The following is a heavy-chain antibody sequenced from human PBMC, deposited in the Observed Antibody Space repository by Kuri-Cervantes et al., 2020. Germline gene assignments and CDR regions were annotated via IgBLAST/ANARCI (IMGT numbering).Heavy chain of an antibody. D-gene: IGHD2-8*01. J-gene: IGHJ4*02. CDR1: GFNFGPFW. V-gene: IGHV3-69-1*01. CDR3: TKDYCISGVCYPDY. CDR2: ISSSRYI. Sequence: GESLKISCAASGFNFGPFWMHWVRQAPGMGLQWVASISSSRYIYYTNSVKGRFTISRDNAKNSLFLQMNSLRAEDTAVYYCTKDYCISGVCYPDYWGQGTLVTVSS.